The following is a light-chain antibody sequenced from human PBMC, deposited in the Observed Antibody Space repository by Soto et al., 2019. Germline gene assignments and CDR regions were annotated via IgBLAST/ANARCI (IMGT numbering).Light chain of an antibody. Sequence: QSVLTQPPSASGTPGQRVTISCSGSSSNIGSNTVNWYQQLPGTAPKLLIYSNNQRPSGVPDRFSGSKSGTSASLALSGLQSEDEADYYCAAWDDSLNGGVFGGGTKLTVL. J-gene: IGLJ3*02. V-gene: IGLV1-44*01. CDR2: SNN. CDR3: AAWDDSLNGGV. CDR1: SSNIGSNT.